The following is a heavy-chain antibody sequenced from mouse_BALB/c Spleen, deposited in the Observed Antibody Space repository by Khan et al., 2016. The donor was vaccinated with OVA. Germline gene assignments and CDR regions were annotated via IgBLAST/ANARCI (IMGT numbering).Heavy chain of an antibody. CDR1: GYTFTSFY. V-gene: IGHV1S81*02. Sequence: QVQLQQPGAELVKPGASVKIYCKASGYTFTSFYMYWVKQRPGQGLEWIGGINPSNGDTHFYEKFKSKATLTVDKSSTTAYMQFSSLTSEDSAVYYCARSGYGNPFAYWGQGTLVTVSA. CDR2: INPSNGDT. D-gene: IGHD2-1*01. J-gene: IGHJ3*01. CDR3: ARSGYGNPFAY.